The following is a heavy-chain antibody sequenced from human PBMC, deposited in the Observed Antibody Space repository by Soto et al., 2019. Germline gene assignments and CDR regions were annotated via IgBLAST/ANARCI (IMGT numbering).Heavy chain of an antibody. D-gene: IGHD5-12*01. Sequence: GVPLKLSRKGSGYGLTSYWIGWGSQMTGKGLEWMGIIYPGDSDTRYSPSFQGQVTISADKSISTAYLQWSSLKASDTAMYYCARHLSGYEFDYWGQGTLVTVSS. CDR1: GYGLTSYW. V-gene: IGHV5-51*01. J-gene: IGHJ4*02. CDR2: IYPGDSDT. CDR3: ARHLSGYEFDY.